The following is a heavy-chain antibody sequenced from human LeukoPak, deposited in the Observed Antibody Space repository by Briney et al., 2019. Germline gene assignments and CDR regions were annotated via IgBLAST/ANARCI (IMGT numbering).Heavy chain of an antibody. CDR2: ISYSGNT. D-gene: IGHD1-14*01. CDR1: RGSNSGYY. J-gene: IGHJ4*02. V-gene: IGHV4-59*01. CDR3: AEGYNPYYFDY. Sequence: SETLSLTCTVSRGSNSGYYWSWIRQPPGKRQEWIGYISYSGNTNYSPSLKSRVTISVDTSKNQFSLKLSSVTAADTAVYYCAEGYNPYYFDYWGQGTLVTVSS.